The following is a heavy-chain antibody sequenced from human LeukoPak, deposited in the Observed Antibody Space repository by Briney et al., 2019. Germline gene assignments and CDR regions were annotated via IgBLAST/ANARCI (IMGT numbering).Heavy chain of an antibody. V-gene: IGHV1-46*01. Sequence: GASVTVSCKASGYTFTAYYIQRVRQAPGQGLEWMGTIRPGDTRTTYAQKFQGRVTMTWDMSTTTGYMELSSLRSEDTAVYYCVREKSGGTYDYWGQGTLVTVSS. CDR2: IRPGDTRT. J-gene: IGHJ4*02. CDR3: VREKSGGTYDY. D-gene: IGHD3-16*01. CDR1: GYTFTAYY.